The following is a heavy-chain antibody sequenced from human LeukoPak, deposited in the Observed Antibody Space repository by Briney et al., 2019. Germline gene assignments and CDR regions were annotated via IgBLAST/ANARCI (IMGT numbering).Heavy chain of an antibody. CDR1: GGTFSSYA. Sequence: GASVKVSCKASGGTFSSYAISWVRQAPGQGLEWMGGIIPIFGTANYAQKFQDRVTITADESTSTAYMELSSLRSEDTAVYYCASNDYVERGYFDYWGQGTLVTVSS. CDR3: ASNDYVERGYFDY. J-gene: IGHJ4*02. CDR2: IIPIFGTA. D-gene: IGHD4-17*01. V-gene: IGHV1-69*13.